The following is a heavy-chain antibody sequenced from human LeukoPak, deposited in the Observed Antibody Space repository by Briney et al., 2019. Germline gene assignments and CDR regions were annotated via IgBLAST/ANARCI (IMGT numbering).Heavy chain of an antibody. Sequence: GGTLRLSCAASGFTFRNYGMSWVRQAPGKGLQWVAVISYDGSNKYYADSVKGRFTISRDNSKNTVYLQMNSLRAEDTAVYYCAGFDPSGDYVNWGQGTLVTVSS. V-gene: IGHV3-30*03. D-gene: IGHD4-17*01. CDR1: GFTFRNYG. CDR3: AGFDPSGDYVN. CDR2: ISYDGSNK. J-gene: IGHJ4*02.